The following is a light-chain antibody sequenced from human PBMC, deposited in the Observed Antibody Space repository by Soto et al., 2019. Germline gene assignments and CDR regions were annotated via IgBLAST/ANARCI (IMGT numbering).Light chain of an antibody. J-gene: IGLJ2*01. CDR2: VVS. CDR1: TSDIGRYNY. Sequence: QSALTQPASVSGSPGQSITIPCTGTTSDIGRYNYVSWYQQHPGKAPKLIIYVVSNRPSGVSTRFSASKSGNTASLTISGLQAEDEADYYCTSYTSSSLVFGGGTKLTVL. V-gene: IGLV2-14*01. CDR3: TSYTSSSLV.